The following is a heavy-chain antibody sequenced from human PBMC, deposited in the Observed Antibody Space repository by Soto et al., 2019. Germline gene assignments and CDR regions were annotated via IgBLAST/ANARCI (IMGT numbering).Heavy chain of an antibody. D-gene: IGHD2-8*01. CDR2: IIPRFGTT. CDR1: GDTFSRYA. J-gene: IGHJ4*02. V-gene: IGHV1-69*01. CDR3: ARGRGLYYSGRSQFDY. Sequence: QVQLVQSGAEVKKPGSSVRVSCKASGDTFSRYAVNWVRQAPRQGLEWMGGIIPRFGTTNYAPTLQGRVTITADESTKTVHMELSSLRSEDTALYFSARGRGLYYSGRSQFDYCGQGTLLTVSS.